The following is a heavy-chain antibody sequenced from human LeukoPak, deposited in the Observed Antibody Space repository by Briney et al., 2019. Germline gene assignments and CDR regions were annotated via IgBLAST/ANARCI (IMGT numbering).Heavy chain of an antibody. Sequence: QPGGSLRLSCAASGFTFSSYAMSWVRQAPGKGLEWVSAISGSGGSTYYADSVKGRFTISRDNSKNTLYLQMNSLRAEDTAVYYCAEDWSGSDDAFDIWGQGTMVTVSS. V-gene: IGHV3-23*01. CDR2: ISGSGGST. D-gene: IGHD1-26*01. J-gene: IGHJ3*02. CDR1: GFTFSSYA. CDR3: AEDWSGSDDAFDI.